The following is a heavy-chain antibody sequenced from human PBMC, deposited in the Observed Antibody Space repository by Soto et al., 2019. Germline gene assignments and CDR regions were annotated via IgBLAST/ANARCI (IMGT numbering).Heavy chain of an antibody. J-gene: IGHJ6*03. Sequence: SETLSLTCTVSGGSISSSSYYWGWIRQPPGKGLEWIGSIYYSGSTYYNPSLKSRVTISVDTSKNQFSLKLSSVTAADTAVYYCARLRIVHLPGVYYYMDVWGKGTTVTVSS. D-gene: IGHD2-8*01. CDR1: GGSISSSSYY. V-gene: IGHV4-39*01. CDR3: ARLRIVHLPGVYYYMDV. CDR2: IYYSGST.